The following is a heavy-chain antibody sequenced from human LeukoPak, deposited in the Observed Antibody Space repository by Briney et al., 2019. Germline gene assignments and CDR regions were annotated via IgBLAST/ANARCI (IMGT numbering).Heavy chain of an antibody. D-gene: IGHD4-17*01. CDR3: ASSSGDYGDYNWFDP. Sequence: NPGGSLRLSCAASGFTFSDYDMSWIRQAPGKGLEWVSYISSSGSTTYYADSVKGRFTISRDNAKNSLYLQMNSLRAEDTAVYYCASSSGDYGDYNWFDPWGQGTLVTVSS. V-gene: IGHV3-11*01. J-gene: IGHJ5*02. CDR2: ISSSGSTT. CDR1: GFTFSDYD.